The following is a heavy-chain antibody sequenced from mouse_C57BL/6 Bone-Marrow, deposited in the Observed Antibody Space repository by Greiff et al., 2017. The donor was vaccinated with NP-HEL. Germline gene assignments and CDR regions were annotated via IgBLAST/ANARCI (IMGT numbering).Heavy chain of an antibody. CDR1: GFNITDDY. V-gene: IGHV14-4*01. CDR3: TTTYYSNFLGY. D-gene: IGHD2-5*01. Sequence: EVQLKESGAELVRPGASVKLSCTASGFNITDDYMHWVKQRPDQGLEWIGWIDPENGDTEYASKFQGKATITADTSSNTAYLQLSSLTSEDTAVYYCTTTYYSNFLGYWGQGTTLTVSS. CDR2: IDPENGDT. J-gene: IGHJ2*01.